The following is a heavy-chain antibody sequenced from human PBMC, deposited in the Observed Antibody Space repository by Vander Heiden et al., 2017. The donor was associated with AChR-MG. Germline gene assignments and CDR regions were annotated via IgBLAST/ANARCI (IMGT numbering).Heavy chain of an antibody. Sequence: EVQLVESGGGLVQPGGSLRLSCAASGFTFSSYWMSWVRQAPGKGLEWVANIKQDGSEKYYVDSVKGRFTISRDNAKNSLYLQMNSLRAEDTAVYYCARDRLYYDILTGYSPGFDYWGQGTLVTVSS. D-gene: IGHD3-9*01. J-gene: IGHJ4*02. CDR1: GFTFSSYW. CDR2: IKQDGSEK. CDR3: ARDRLYYDILTGYSPGFDY. V-gene: IGHV3-7*01.